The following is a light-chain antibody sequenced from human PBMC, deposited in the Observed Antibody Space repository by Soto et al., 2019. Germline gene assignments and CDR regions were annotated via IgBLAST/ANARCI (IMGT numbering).Light chain of an antibody. V-gene: IGLV2-14*01. J-gene: IGLJ2*01. CDR3: SSYTSSSTLVV. CDR2: DVS. Sequence: QSVLTQPASVSGSPGQSITLSCTGTSSDVGGYNYVSWYQQHPGKAPKLMIYDVSNRPSGVSNRFSGSKSGNTASLTISGVQAEDEADYCCSSYTSSSTLVVFGGGTKVTVL. CDR1: SSDVGGYNY.